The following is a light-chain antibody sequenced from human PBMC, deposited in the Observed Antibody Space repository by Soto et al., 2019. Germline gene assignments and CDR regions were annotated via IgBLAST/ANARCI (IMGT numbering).Light chain of an antibody. J-gene: IGKJ4*01. CDR1: QSVSSY. V-gene: IGKV3-11*01. CDR2: DAS. CDR3: QQRSDWPLT. Sequence: EIVLTQSPATLSLSPGERVTLSCRASQSVSSYFAWYQQKPGLAPRILIYDASTRAAGIPARFSGSGSGTDFTLTISSLEPDDFAVYYCQQRSDWPLTFGGGTKVEIK.